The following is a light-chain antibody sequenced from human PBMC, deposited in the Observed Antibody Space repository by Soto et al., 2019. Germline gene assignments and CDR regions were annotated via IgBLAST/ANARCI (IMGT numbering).Light chain of an antibody. CDR1: SDDVGTYNY. Sequence: QSALTQPASVSGSPGQSITVSCTGTSDDVGTYNYVSWYQQHPGKAPKLIIYDVSYRPSGVSNRFSGSKSGSTASLTISGLQAEDEADYYCSSYTSISTVVFGGGTKVTVL. V-gene: IGLV2-14*03. CDR3: SSYTSISTVV. CDR2: DVS. J-gene: IGLJ2*01.